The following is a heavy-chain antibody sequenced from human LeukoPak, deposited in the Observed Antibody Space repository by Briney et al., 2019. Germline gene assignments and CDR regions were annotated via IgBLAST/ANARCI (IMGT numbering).Heavy chain of an antibody. Sequence: GGSLRLSCAASGFTFSSIWMSWVRQAPGKGLEWVANIKQDGSEKYYVDSVKGRFTISRDNAKNSLYLQMNSLRAEDTAVYYCARAPGYSYGYGYYFDYWGQGTLVTVSS. J-gene: IGHJ4*02. CDR3: ARAPGYSYGYGYYFDY. D-gene: IGHD5-18*01. CDR2: IKQDGSEK. V-gene: IGHV3-7*01. CDR1: GFTFSSIW.